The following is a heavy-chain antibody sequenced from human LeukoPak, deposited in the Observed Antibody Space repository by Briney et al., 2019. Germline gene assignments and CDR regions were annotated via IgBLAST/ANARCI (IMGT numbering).Heavy chain of an antibody. CDR1: GYTFTSYY. J-gene: IGHJ6*03. D-gene: IGHD3-3*01. CDR3: ARAGGYYDFWSGYSTSYYYYMDV. CDR2: INRSGGST. V-gene: IGHV1-46*03. Sequence: ASVKVSCKASGYTFTSYYMHWVRQAPGQGLEWMGIINRSGGSTSYAQKFQGRVTMTRDTSTSTVYMELSSLRSEDTAVYYCARAGGYYDFWSGYSTSYYYYMDVWGKGTTVTVSS.